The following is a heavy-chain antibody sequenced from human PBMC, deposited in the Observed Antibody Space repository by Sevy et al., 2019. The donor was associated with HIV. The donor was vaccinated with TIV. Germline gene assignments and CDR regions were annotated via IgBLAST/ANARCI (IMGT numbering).Heavy chain of an antibody. CDR1: GFTFSTYG. Sequence: GGSLRLSCATSGFTFSTYGMHWVRLAPVKGLEWVAFIRHDGSTRYYTDSVRGRFTISRDNSRNTLYLQMNSLRTEDTALYYCAKGPRPMITFGGVADFWGQGTLVTVSS. J-gene: IGHJ4*02. V-gene: IGHV3-30*02. D-gene: IGHD3-16*01. CDR3: AKGPRPMITFGGVADF. CDR2: IRHDGSTR.